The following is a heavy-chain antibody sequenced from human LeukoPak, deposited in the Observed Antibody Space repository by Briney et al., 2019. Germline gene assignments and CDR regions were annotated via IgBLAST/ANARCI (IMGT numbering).Heavy chain of an antibody. Sequence: SETLSLTCTVSGGSISSSSYYWGWIRQPPGKGLEWIGSIYYSGSTYYNPSLKSRVTISVDTSKNQFSLKLSSVTAADTAVYYCARVDTAMAADAFDIWGQGTMVTVSS. V-gene: IGHV4-39*07. D-gene: IGHD5-18*01. CDR3: ARVDTAMAADAFDI. J-gene: IGHJ3*02. CDR2: IYYSGST. CDR1: GGSISSSSYY.